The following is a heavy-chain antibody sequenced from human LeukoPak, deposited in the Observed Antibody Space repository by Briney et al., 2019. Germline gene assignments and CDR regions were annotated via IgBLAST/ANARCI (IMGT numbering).Heavy chain of an antibody. D-gene: IGHD5-18*01. V-gene: IGHV4-34*01. CDR3: ARGFRIQLWLKGWFDP. CDR1: GGSFSGYY. J-gene: IGHJ5*02. CDR2: INHSGST. Sequence: PSETLSLTCAVYGGSFSGYYWSWIHQPPGKGLEWIGEINHSGSTNYNPPLKSRVTISVDTSKNQFSLKLSSVTAADTAVYYCARGFRIQLWLKGWFDPWGQGTLVTVSS.